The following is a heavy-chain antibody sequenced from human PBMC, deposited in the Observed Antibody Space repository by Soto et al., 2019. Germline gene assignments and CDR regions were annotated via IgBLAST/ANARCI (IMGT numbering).Heavy chain of an antibody. D-gene: IGHD2-8*01. V-gene: IGHV3-23*01. CDR2: ISGSGGST. J-gene: IGHJ6*02. CDR1: GFTFSSYA. CDR3: AKGDARSYYYGMDV. Sequence: GGSLRLSCAASGFTFSSYAMSWVRQAPGKGLEWVSAISGSGGSTYYADSVKGRFTISRDNSKNTPYLQMNSLRAEDTAAYYCAKGDARSYYYGMDVWGQGTTVTVSS.